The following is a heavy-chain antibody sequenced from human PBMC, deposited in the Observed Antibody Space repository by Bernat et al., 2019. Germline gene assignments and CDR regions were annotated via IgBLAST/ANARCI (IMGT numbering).Heavy chain of an antibody. J-gene: IGHJ1*01. CDR3: ASVLSVEYCGGDCYSVQH. V-gene: IGHV1-69*04. D-gene: IGHD2-21*02. CDR2: IIPILGIA. CDR1: AGTFSSYA. Sequence: QVQLVQSGAEVKKPGSSVKVSCKASAGTFSSYAISWVRQAPGQGLEWMGRIIPILGIANYAQKFQGRVTIIADKSTSTAYMELSSLISEDTAVYYCASVLSVEYCGGDCYSVQHWGHGTLVTVSS.